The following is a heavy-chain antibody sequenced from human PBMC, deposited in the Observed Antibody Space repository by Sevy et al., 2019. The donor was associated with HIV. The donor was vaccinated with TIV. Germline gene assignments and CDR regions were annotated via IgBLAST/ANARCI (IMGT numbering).Heavy chain of an antibody. J-gene: IGHJ6*02. D-gene: IGHD2-2*02. V-gene: IGHV4-4*07. Sequence: SETLSLTCTVSGGSISSYYWSWIRQPAGKGLEWIGRIYTSGSTNYNPSLKSRVTMSVDTSKNQFSLKLRSVTAADTAVYYCARMGYCSSTSCYKRGDYYYGMDVWGQGTTVTVSS. CDR2: IYTSGST. CDR1: GGSISSYY. CDR3: ARMGYCSSTSCYKRGDYYYGMDV.